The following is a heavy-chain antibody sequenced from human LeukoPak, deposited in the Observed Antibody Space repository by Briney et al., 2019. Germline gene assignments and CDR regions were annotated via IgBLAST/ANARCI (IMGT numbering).Heavy chain of an antibody. CDR1: GYTFTGYY. CDR3: AIARVTMIVVVTLRY. CDR2: INPNSGGT. Sequence: GASVKVSCNASGYTFTGYYMHWVRQAPGQGLEWMGRINPNSGGTNYAQKFQGRVTMTRDTSISTAYMELSRLRSDDTAVYYCAIARVTMIVVVTLRYWGQGTLVTVSS. J-gene: IGHJ4*02. V-gene: IGHV1-2*06. D-gene: IGHD3-22*01.